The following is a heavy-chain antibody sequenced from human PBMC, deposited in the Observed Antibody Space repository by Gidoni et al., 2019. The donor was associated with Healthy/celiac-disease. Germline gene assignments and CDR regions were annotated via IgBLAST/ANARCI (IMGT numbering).Heavy chain of an antibody. CDR1: GFTFLSYW. CDR3: ARPGSIMITFGGVIVPAYYYYGMDV. J-gene: IGHJ6*02. CDR2: IKQDGSEK. D-gene: IGHD3-16*02. V-gene: IGHV3-7*01. Sequence: EVQLVESGGGLVQPGGSLRLSCAASGFTFLSYWMIWVRQAPGKGLEWVANIKQDGSEKYYVDSVKGRFTISRDNAKNSLYLQMNSLRAEDTAVYYCARPGSIMITFGGVIVPAYYYYGMDVWGQGTTVTVSS.